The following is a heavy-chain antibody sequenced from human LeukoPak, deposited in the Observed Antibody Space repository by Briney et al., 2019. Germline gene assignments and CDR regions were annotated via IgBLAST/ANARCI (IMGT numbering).Heavy chain of an antibody. CDR1: GVTFSNYG. CDR2: ISYDVSNK. Sequence: GRFLRLSCAASGVTFSNYGMHWVRQVPGKGLEWVALISYDVSNKYYPDSVKGRFTISRDNSKNTLYLQMTSLRAADTAVYYCAKSPPHTIFSPPDYWGQGTLVSVSS. V-gene: IGHV3-30*18. J-gene: IGHJ4*02. D-gene: IGHD3-9*01. CDR3: AKSPPHTIFSPPDY.